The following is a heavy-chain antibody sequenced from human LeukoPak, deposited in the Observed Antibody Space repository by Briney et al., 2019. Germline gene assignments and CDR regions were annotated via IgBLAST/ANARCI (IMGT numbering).Heavy chain of an antibody. Sequence: GGSLRLSCAASGFPFYNFAMSWVRQAPGKGLEWVSAINRDSGSTYYADSVRGRFTISRDNSKNTLYLHMSGLRAEDTAVYYCAKEPRGSSSRLIYFDYWGQGTLVTVSS. V-gene: IGHV3-23*01. D-gene: IGHD6-13*01. J-gene: IGHJ4*02. CDR2: INRDSGST. CDR1: GFPFYNFA. CDR3: AKEPRGSSSRLIYFDY.